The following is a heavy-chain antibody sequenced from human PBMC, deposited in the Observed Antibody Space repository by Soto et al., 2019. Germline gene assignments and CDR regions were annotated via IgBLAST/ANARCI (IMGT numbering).Heavy chain of an antibody. J-gene: IGHJ4*02. CDR1: GFSLSDYS. CDR2: ISSSSSFI. D-gene: IGHD1-26*01. CDR3: AGSSDDGRDN. Sequence: EVQLVESGGGLVKPGGSLRLSCAASGFSLSDYSMIWIRQAPGKGLEWVASISSSSSFIHYAESMKGRFTISRDNAKNSLYLQMNSLSAEDTAVYYCAGSSDDGRDNWGQGTLVTVSS. V-gene: IGHV3-21*01.